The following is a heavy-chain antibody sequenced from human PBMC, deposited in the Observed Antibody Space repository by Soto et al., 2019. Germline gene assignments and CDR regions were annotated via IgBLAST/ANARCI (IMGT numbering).Heavy chain of an antibody. D-gene: IGHD2-15*01. Sequence: ASVKVSCKVSGYTLTELSMHWVRQAPGKGLEWMGGFDPEDGATIYAQKFQGRVTMTEDTSTDTAYMELSSLRSEDTAVYYCATDFYCSGGSCPKFDYWGQGTLVTVSS. CDR3: ATDFYCSGGSCPKFDY. J-gene: IGHJ4*02. CDR1: GYTLTELS. CDR2: FDPEDGAT. V-gene: IGHV1-24*01.